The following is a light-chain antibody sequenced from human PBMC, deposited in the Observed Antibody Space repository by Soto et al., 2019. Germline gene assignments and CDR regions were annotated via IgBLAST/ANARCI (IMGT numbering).Light chain of an antibody. CDR1: SSDCGGYNY. Sequence: QSALTQPASVSGSPGQSIPISCTGTSSDCGGYNYVSWYQQHPGKAPKLMIYEVSNRPSGVSNRFSGSKSGNTASLTISGLQAEDDADYYCSSYTSSSTPYVVGTGTKLTVL. CDR2: EVS. V-gene: IGLV2-14*01. J-gene: IGLJ1*01. CDR3: SSYTSSSTPYV.